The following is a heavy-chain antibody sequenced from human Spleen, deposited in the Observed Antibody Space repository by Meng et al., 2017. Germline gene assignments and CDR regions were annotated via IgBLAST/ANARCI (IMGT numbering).Heavy chain of an antibody. CDR1: GFTFSNYA. V-gene: IGHV3-23*01. CDR2: ISDSGGCT. J-gene: IGHJ3*02. D-gene: IGHD3-10*01. CDR3: ARGPLELWFGNGPTKDFDI. Sequence: GESLKISCGASGFTFSNYAMTWVRQAPGKGLEWVSSISDSGGCTYYADSVKGRFTISRDNSKNSLYLQMNSLRAEDTAVYYCARGPLELWFGNGPTKDFDIWGQGTMVTVSS.